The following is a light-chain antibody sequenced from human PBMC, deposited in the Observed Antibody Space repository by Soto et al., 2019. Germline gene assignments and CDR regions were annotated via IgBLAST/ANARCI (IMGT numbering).Light chain of an antibody. CDR3: SSYTSSSTLGV. CDR2: EVS. CDR1: SSDVGGYNY. V-gene: IGLV2-14*01. Sequence: QSALTQTASVSGYPGQSITISCPGTSSDVGGYNYVSWYHQHPGKAPKLIIYEVSNRPSGVSNRFSGSKSGNTASLTISGLQAEDEADYYCSSYTSSSTLGVFGGGTKVTVL. J-gene: IGLJ2*01.